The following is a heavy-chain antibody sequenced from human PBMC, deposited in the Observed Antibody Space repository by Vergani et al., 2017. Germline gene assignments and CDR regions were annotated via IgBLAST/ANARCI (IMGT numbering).Heavy chain of an antibody. V-gene: IGHV3-33*01. J-gene: IGHJ6*02. D-gene: IGHD3-22*01. CDR3: ARDRGYDSSGYYYYGMDV. Sequence: QVQLVESGGGVVQPGRSLRLSCAASGFTFSSYGMHWVRQAPGKGLEWVAVIWYDGSNKYYADSVKGRFTISRDNSKNTLYLQMNSLRAEDTAVYYCARDRGYDSSGYYYYGMDVWGQGTTVTVSS. CDR1: GFTFSSYG. CDR2: IWYDGSNK.